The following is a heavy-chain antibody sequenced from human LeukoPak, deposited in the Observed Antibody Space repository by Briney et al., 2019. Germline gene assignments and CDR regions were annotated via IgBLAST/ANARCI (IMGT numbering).Heavy chain of an antibody. CDR1: GFTFDDYG. V-gene: IGHV3-20*04. Sequence: GGSLRLSCAASGFTFDDYGMSWVRQAPGKGLEWVSGINWNGGSTGYADPVKGRFTISRDNAKNSLYLQMNSLRAEDTALYYCARGYCSSTSCYLAGDWFDPWGQGTLVTVSS. D-gene: IGHD2-2*01. CDR2: INWNGGST. CDR3: ARGYCSSTSCYLAGDWFDP. J-gene: IGHJ5*02.